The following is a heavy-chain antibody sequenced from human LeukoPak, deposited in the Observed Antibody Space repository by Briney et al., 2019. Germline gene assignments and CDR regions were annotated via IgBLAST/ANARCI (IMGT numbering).Heavy chain of an antibody. CDR2: IKSKTDGGTT. V-gene: IGHV3-15*01. Sequence: PGGSLRLSCAASGFTFSNAWMSWVRQAPGKGLEWVGRIKSKTDGGTTDYAAPVKGRFTISRDDSKNTLYLQMNSLKTEDTAVYYCTTGSSVLWFGELSSFDYWGQGTLVTVSS. J-gene: IGHJ4*02. D-gene: IGHD3-10*01. CDR3: TTGSSVLWFGELSSFDY. CDR1: GFTFSNAW.